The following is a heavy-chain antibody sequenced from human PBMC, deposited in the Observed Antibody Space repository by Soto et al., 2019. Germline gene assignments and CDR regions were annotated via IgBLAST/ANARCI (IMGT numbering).Heavy chain of an antibody. CDR3: ASHEMATTGRFDY. CDR1: GFTFSSYG. J-gene: IGHJ4*02. CDR2: ISYDGSNK. V-gene: IGHV3-30*03. D-gene: IGHD5-12*01. Sequence: QVQLVESGGGVVQPGRSLRLSCAASGFTFSSYGMHWVRQAPGKGLEWVAVISYDGSNKYYADSVKGRFTISRDNSKNTLYLQMNSLRAEDTAVYYCASHEMATTGRFDYWGQGTLVTVSS.